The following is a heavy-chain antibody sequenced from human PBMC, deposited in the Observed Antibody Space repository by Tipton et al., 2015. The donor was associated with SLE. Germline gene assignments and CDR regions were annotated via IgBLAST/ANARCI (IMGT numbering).Heavy chain of an antibody. J-gene: IGHJ4*02. D-gene: IGHD3-3*01. V-gene: IGHV4-34*11. Sequence: TLSLTCAVYGGSFSGYYWSWIRQPPGKGLEWIGYIYYSGSTIHNPSLKSRVTMSVDTSKNQFSLKLSSVTAADTAVYYCAREPRSGYHDYWGQGTLVTVSS. CDR3: AREPRSGYHDY. CDR1: GGSFSGYY. CDR2: IYYSGST.